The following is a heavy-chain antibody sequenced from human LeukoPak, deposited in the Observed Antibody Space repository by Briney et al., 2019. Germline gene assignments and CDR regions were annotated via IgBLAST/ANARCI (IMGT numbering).Heavy chain of an antibody. CDR2: IYSGGST. D-gene: IGHD4-17*01. J-gene: IGHJ4*02. CDR1: GFTVSSNY. Sequence: GGSLSLSCAVSGFTVSSNYMSWVCQAPGKGLEWVSVIYSGGSTYYADSVKARVTISRDNSKNTLYLQMNSLRAEDTAVYYCARRGYGDYAPFDYWGQGTLVTVSS. CDR3: ARRGYGDYAPFDY. V-gene: IGHV3-66*04.